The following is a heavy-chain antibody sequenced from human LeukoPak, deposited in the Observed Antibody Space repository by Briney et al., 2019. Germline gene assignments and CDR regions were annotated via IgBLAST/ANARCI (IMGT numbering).Heavy chain of an antibody. D-gene: IGHD3-9*01. J-gene: IGHJ4*02. CDR3: AKTDFWSGYLRYFDWLTFDY. Sequence: GGSLRLSCAASGFPFSSYDMNWVRQAPGKGLEWVSGISGSGGNTYHADSVKGRFTISRDNSKNTLYLQMNCLRAEDTAVYYCAKTDFWSGYLRYFDWLTFDYWGQGTLVTVSS. CDR2: ISGSGGNT. V-gene: IGHV3-23*01. CDR1: GFPFSSYD.